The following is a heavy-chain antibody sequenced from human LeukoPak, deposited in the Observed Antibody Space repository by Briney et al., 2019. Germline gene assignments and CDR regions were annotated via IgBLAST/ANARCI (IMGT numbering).Heavy chain of an antibody. Sequence: SEILSLTCAVYGGSFSGYYWSWIRQPPGKGLEWIGEINHSGSTNYNPSLKSRVTISVDTSKNQFSLKLSSVTAADTAVYYCARDPHKYSSGWYGYYYYGMDVWGQGTTVTVSS. J-gene: IGHJ6*02. CDR2: INHSGST. D-gene: IGHD6-19*01. V-gene: IGHV4-34*01. CDR3: ARDPHKYSSGWYGYYYYGMDV. CDR1: GGSFSGYY.